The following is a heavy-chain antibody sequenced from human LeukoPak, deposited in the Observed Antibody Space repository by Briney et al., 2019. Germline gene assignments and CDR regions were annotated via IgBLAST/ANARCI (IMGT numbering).Heavy chain of an antibody. CDR1: GGSISSSSYY. CDR2: IYTSGST. J-gene: IGHJ4*02. CDR3: ASNSVLSIFDY. V-gene: IGHV4-61*02. D-gene: IGHD2/OR15-2a*01. Sequence: SETLSLTCTVSGGSISSSSYYWGWIRQPAGKGLEWIGRIYTSGSTNYNPSLKSRVTISVDTSKNQFSLKLSSVTAADTAVYYCASNSVLSIFDYWGQGTLVTVSS.